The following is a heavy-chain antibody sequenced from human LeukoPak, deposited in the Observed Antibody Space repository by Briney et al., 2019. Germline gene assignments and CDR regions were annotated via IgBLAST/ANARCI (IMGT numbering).Heavy chain of an antibody. J-gene: IGHJ3*02. CDR2: IDSDDDT. Sequence: SGPAPGKPTQTLTLTCTFSGFSLRTSGVRVSWIRQPPGKAPEWLARIDSDDDTFYTPPLKSRLTISKDTSKNQVVLTMTNMDPVDTAIYYCAHRRDFWSGSGNAFDIWGQGTMVTVSS. D-gene: IGHD3-3*01. CDR3: AHRRDFWSGSGNAFDI. V-gene: IGHV2-70*04. CDR1: GFSLRTSGVR.